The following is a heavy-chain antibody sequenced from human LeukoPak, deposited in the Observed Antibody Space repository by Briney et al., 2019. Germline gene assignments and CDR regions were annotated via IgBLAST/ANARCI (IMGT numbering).Heavy chain of an antibody. V-gene: IGHV3-53*01. J-gene: IGHJ4*02. Sequence: PGGSLRLSCAASGFTVSSNYMSWVRQAPGKGLEWVSVIYSGGSTYYADSVKGRFTISRDNSKNTLYLQMNSLRAEDTAVYYCASQDYYDSSGFDYWGQGTLATVSS. CDR1: GFTVSSNY. CDR2: IYSGGST. CDR3: ASQDYYDSSGFDY. D-gene: IGHD3-22*01.